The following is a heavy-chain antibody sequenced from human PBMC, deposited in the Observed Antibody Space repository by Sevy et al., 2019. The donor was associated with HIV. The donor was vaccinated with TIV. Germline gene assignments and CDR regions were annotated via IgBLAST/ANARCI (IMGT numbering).Heavy chain of an antibody. Sequence: GGSLRLSCAASGFTFSNSWMSWVRQAPGKGLEWVANIKQDGSEKYYVDSVMRRFSISRDNAKNSLYLQMNSLRAEDTAVYYCARGGVWYDSRVFDYWGQRALVTVSS. D-gene: IGHD3-22*01. J-gene: IGHJ4*02. CDR3: ARGGVWYDSRVFDY. CDR1: GFTFSNSW. V-gene: IGHV3-7*01. CDR2: IKQDGSEK.